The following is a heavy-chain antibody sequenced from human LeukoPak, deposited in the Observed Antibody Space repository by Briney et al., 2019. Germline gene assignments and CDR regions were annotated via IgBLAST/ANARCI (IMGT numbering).Heavy chain of an antibody. CDR2: IGGDGVA. Sequence: PGGSLRLSCAASGFTFTNHPMNWVRQAPGKELEWVSYIGGDGVAFYADSVKGRFTMSKDDARKSLYLQMSSLRVEDTALYYCAKDRANWAIDDWGQGTQVTVSS. CDR3: AKDRANWAIDD. V-gene: IGHV3-69-1*01. J-gene: IGHJ4*02. D-gene: IGHD2-2*02. CDR1: GFTFTNHP.